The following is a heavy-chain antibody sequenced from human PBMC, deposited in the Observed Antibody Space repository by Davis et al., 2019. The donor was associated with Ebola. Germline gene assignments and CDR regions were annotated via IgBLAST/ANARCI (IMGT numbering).Heavy chain of an antibody. J-gene: IGHJ4*01. CDR2: INEGGSEK. CDR1: GFIFSSYW. CDR3: ARVDGIAVTGPEYFDY. V-gene: IGHV3-7*03. D-gene: IGHD6-19*01. Sequence: PGGSLRLSCAASGFIFSSYWMTWVRQAPGKGLEWVANINEGGSEKYYVDSVKGRFTISRDFAKSSLYLQMNSLRADDTAVYYCARVDGIAVTGPEYFDYWGHGTLVTVSS.